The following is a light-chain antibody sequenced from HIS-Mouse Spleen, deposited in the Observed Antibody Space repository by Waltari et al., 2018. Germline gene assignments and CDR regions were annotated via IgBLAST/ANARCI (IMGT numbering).Light chain of an antibody. CDR1: QAISSY. V-gene: IGKV1-9*01. J-gene: IGKJ1*01. CDR2: AAS. Sequence: DIQLTQSPSFLSASVGDRVTITCPASQAISSYLAWYQQKPGKAPKVLDYAASTLQSGVPSRFSGSGSGTEFTLTISSLQPEDFATYYCQQLNSYPPTFGQGTKVEIK. CDR3: QQLNSYPPT.